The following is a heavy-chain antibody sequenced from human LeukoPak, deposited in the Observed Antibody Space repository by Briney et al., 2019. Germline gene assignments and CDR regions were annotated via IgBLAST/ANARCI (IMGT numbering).Heavy chain of an antibody. CDR2: ISISGSTI. Sequence: PGGSLRLSCAASVFTFSSYEMNWVRQAPGEGLEWVSYISISGSTIYYADSVKGRFTISRDNAKNSLYLQMNGLRAEDTAVYYCAGFDYYGSESYYNHFDSWGQGTLVTVSS. V-gene: IGHV3-48*03. D-gene: IGHD3-10*01. J-gene: IGHJ4*02. CDR3: AGFDYYGSESYYNHFDS. CDR1: VFTFSSYE.